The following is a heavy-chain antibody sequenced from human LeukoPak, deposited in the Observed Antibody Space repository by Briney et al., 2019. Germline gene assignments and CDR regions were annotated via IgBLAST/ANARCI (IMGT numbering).Heavy chain of an antibody. D-gene: IGHD1-26*01. CDR1: GGSISGYY. V-gene: IGHV4-59*01. CDR2: IFYSGSN. J-gene: IGHJ4*02. Sequence: SSETLSLTCTVSGGSISGYYWSWIRQPPGKGLEWIGYIFYSGSNNYNPSLKSRVTISVDTSKNQFSLKLSSVTSADTAVYYCARGEWDLLFDYWGQGTLVTVSS. CDR3: ARGEWDLLFDY.